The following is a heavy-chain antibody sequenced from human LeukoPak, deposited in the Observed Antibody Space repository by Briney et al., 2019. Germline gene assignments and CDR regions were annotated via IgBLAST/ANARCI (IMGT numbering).Heavy chain of an antibody. V-gene: IGHV4-34*01. CDR2: INHSGST. Sequence: SETLSLTCAVYGGSFSGYYWSWIRQPPGKGLEWIGEINHSGSTNYNPSLKSRVTISVETSKNQFSLKLSSVTAADTAVYYCARGRSSSWYYYWGQGTLVTVSS. D-gene: IGHD6-13*01. J-gene: IGHJ4*02. CDR1: GGSFSGYY. CDR3: ARGRSSSWYYY.